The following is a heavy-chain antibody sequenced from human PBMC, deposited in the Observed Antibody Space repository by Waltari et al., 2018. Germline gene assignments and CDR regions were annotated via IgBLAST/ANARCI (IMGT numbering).Heavy chain of an antibody. Sequence: QVQLVESGGGVVQPGGSLRLSCAASGFTFSSYGMHWVRQAPGKGLEWVAFIRYDGSNKDYADSVKGRFTSARDNSKNTLYLQMNSLRAEDTAVYYCAKPDSSPQTWGQGTLVTVSS. CDR3: AKPDSSPQT. V-gene: IGHV3-30*02. CDR2: IRYDGSNK. D-gene: IGHD6-6*01. CDR1: GFTFSSYG. J-gene: IGHJ5*02.